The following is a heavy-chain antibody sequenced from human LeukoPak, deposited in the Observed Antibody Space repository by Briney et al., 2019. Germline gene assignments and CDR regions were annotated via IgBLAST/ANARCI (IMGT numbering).Heavy chain of an antibody. Sequence: PGASLRLSCAVSGFSFSGYAMSWVRQAPGKGLEWVSGIGLSGGSTFYADSVKGRFTISRDNSKNTLYLQMNSLRAEDTAIYYCARKELTTPRIFLDVWGQGTTVAVSS. CDR3: ARKELTTPRIFLDV. V-gene: IGHV3-23*01. CDR1: GFSFSGYA. J-gene: IGHJ6*02. CDR2: IGLSGGST. D-gene: IGHD4-11*01.